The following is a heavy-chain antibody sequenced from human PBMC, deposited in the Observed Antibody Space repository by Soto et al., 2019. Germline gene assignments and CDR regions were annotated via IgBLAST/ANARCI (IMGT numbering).Heavy chain of an antibody. J-gene: IGHJ4*02. CDR2: INHSGST. CDR3: ARASTLEAAGTRFDY. Sequence: ETLSLTCAVYGGSFSGYYWSWIRQPPGKGLEWIGEINHSGSTNYNPSLKSRVTISVDTSKNQFSLKLSSVTAADTAVYYCARASTLEAAGTRFDYWGQGTLVTVS. CDR1: GGSFSGYY. V-gene: IGHV4-34*01. D-gene: IGHD6-13*01.